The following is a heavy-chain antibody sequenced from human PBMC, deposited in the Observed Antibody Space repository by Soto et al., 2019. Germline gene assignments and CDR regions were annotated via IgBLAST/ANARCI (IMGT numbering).Heavy chain of an antibody. CDR1: GFTPNTTD. D-gene: IGHD1-20*01. CDR3: ATSFRYFDK. Sequence: GGSLRPPCADSGFTPNTTDMSRGRQPPGQWLEWITPSSGTASLTYYVDSVKGRFFISRNNSKYTLTLHMNNRTLDHPALYYCATSFRYFDKWGQGTRVNVSS. V-gene: IGHV3-23*01. CDR2: SSGTASLT. J-gene: IGHJ4*02.